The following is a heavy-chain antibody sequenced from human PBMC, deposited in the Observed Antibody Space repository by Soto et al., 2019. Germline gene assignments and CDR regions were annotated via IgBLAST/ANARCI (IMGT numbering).Heavy chain of an antibody. CDR3: ARADYYDSSGYYCDN. J-gene: IGHJ4*02. Sequence: EVQLVESGGGLVQPGGSLRLSCAASGFTFRSHWMSWVRQAPGKGLEWVANIKQDGSEKYYVDSVKGRVTISRDNAKNSLYLQMNCESAEDTAVYYCARADYYDSSGYYCDNWGQGTLVTVSS. V-gene: IGHV3-7*01. CDR1: GFTFRSHW. D-gene: IGHD3-22*01. CDR2: IKQDGSEK.